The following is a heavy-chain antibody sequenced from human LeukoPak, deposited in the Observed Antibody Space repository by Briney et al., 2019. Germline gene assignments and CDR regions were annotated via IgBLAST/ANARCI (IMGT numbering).Heavy chain of an antibody. CDR2: IDNDGTNI. V-gene: IGHV3-74*03. Sequence: PGGSLRLSCAASGFTFNSYWMHWVRQAPGEGLVWVSRIDNDGTNIVYADSVKGRFTISRDNAKNRLYLEMNSLRAEDTAVYYCVRGLLGPDYWGQGTLVIVPS. CDR3: VRGLLGPDY. CDR1: GFTFNSYW. D-gene: IGHD7-27*01. J-gene: IGHJ4*02.